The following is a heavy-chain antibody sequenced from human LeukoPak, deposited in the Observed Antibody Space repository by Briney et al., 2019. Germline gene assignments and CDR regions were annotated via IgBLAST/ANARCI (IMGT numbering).Heavy chain of an antibody. D-gene: IGHD5/OR15-5a*01. J-gene: IGHJ4*01. Sequence: GGSLRLSCAVSGFTMRDNDMTWVRQAPGKGLEWVSLIYSSGGTSYADSVKSRFTISKDNSKNTLYLQMNSLRAEDTAVYYCAKRPLSSCNWGLGTLVTASS. V-gene: IGHV3-66*01. CDR3: AKRPLSSCN. CDR1: GFTMRDND. CDR2: IYSSGGT.